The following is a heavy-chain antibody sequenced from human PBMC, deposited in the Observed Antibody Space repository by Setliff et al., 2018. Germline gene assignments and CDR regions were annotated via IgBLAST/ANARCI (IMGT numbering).Heavy chain of an antibody. CDR2: IYPGNADT. V-gene: IGHV5-51*01. CDR1: GYRFSNFW. J-gene: IGHJ5*02. CDR3: ARRGERFFNWFDP. D-gene: IGHD2-21*01. Sequence: GESLKISCKGSGYRFSNFWIAWVRQTPGKGLEWMGTIYPGNADTRYSPSFQGQVTISTDTSINTAFLQWNNLKASDTAVYYCARRGERFFNWFDPWGQGTLVTVSS.